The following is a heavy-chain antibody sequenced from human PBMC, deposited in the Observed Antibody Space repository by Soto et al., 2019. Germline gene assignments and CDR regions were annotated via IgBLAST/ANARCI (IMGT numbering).Heavy chain of an antibody. CDR2: IIPIFGTA. D-gene: IGHD3-10*01. Sequence: ASVKVSCTVSRGTLSSYATSWVREAPGQGHEWMGGIIPIFGTANYAQKFQGRVTITAEESPSTAYMELSTRRSEDTAVYDCARDPGSGRNYYGSGSPGPKYYGMDVGGQGTTVTVSS. V-gene: IGHV1-69*13. CDR1: RGTLSSYA. CDR3: ARDPGSGRNYYGSGSPGPKYYGMDV. J-gene: IGHJ6*02.